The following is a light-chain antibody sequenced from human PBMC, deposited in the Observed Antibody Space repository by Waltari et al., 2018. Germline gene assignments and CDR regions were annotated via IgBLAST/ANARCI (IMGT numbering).Light chain of an antibody. J-gene: IGKJ2*03. Sequence: DIVMTQSPLSLPVTPGEPASISCRSSQSLLHRNGYNYVEGHLQRPGQSPQLLIYLGSNRASGVPDRFSGSGSGTDFTLKISRVEAEDAGVYYCLQVLQNTHSFGPGTKLEI. CDR2: LGS. CDR1: QSLLHRNGYNY. CDR3: LQVLQNTHS. V-gene: IGKV2-28*01.